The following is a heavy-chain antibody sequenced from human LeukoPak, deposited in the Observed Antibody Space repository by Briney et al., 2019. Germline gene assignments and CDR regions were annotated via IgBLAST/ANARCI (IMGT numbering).Heavy chain of an antibody. D-gene: IGHD3-10*01. CDR3: ARGRYGSGSYQYYFDY. CDR2: INPNSGGT. V-gene: IGHV1-2*02. Sequence: ASVKVSCKASGYTFTGYYMHWVRQAPGQGLEWMGWINPNSGGTNYAQKFQGRVTMTRDTSISTAYMELSRLRSDDTAVYYCARGRYGSGSYQYYFDYWGQGTLVTVSS. CDR1: GYTFTGYY. J-gene: IGHJ4*02.